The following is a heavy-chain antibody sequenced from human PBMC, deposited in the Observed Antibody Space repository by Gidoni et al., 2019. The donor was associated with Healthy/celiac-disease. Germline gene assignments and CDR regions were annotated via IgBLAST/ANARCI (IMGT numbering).Heavy chain of an antibody. Sequence: QVQLVESGGGVVQPGRSLRLSCAASGFTFSSYGMHWGRQAPGKGLEWVAVIGYDGSNKYYADSVKGRFTISRDNSKNTLYLQMNSLRAEDTAVYYCATSYYDFWSGYYPPTLGGTAIYFDYWGQGTLVTVSS. CDR2: IGYDGSNK. J-gene: IGHJ4*02. CDR1: GFTFSSYG. D-gene: IGHD3-3*01. V-gene: IGHV3-33*01. CDR3: ATSYYDFWSGYYPPTLGGTAIYFDY.